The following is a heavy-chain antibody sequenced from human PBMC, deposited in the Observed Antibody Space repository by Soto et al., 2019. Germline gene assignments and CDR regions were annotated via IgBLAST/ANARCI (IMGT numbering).Heavy chain of an antibody. CDR2: ISISGTTI. V-gene: IGHV3-11*01. J-gene: IGHJ4*02. CDR1: GFTLSDYY. D-gene: IGHD3-9*01. Sequence: QVQLVESGGGLVKPGGSLRLSCAASGFTLSDYYMTWIRQAPGKGLEWVSDISISGTTIHYADSVRGRFTISRDNAKNLLWLQMNTSRAEDTAVYYCARVRGDGYYNFWGQGTLVSVSS. CDR3: ARVRGDGYYNF.